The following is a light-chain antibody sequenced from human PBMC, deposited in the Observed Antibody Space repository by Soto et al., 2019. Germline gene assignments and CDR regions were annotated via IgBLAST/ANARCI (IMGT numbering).Light chain of an antibody. CDR3: CSSAGTYTSV. Sequence: QSALTQPRSVSGSPGQSVTISCTGTRSDVGGYNYVSWYQQHPGKAPKLMIYDVSKRPSGVPDRFSGSKSGNTASLTISGLQAEDEADYYCCSSAGTYTSVFGGGTKLTVL. J-gene: IGLJ3*02. CDR1: RSDVGGYNY. CDR2: DVS. V-gene: IGLV2-11*01.